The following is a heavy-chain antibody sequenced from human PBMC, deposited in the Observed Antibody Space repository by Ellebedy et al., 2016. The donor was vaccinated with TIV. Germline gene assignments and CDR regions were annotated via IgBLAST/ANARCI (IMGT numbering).Heavy chain of an antibody. CDR2: TYLNDQN. CDR1: GFSLSTTGVG. J-gene: IGHJ4*02. D-gene: IGHD3-22*01. CDR3: ARYYYDSSAYDY. Sequence: SGPTLVKPTQTLTLTCSFSGFSLSTTGVGVGWIRQPPGKALEWLGLTYLNDQNRSSPSLKTRLTISKDNSNNQVVLTMTDMDPVDTATYYCARYYYDSSAYDYWGQGTLVTVSS. V-gene: IGHV2-5*01.